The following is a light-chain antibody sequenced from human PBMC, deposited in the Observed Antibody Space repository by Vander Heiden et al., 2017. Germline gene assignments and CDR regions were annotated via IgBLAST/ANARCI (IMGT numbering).Light chain of an antibody. J-gene: IGLJ2*01. CDR1: SSNSGAGYE. V-gene: IGLV1-40*01. CDR3: QSYDSSHVV. CDR2: GNS. Sequence: QSVLTPPPSVSGAPGPRVTISCTGSSSNSGAGYEVHRYQQLPGTAPKLLIYGNSNRPSGVPDRFSGSKSGTSASLAITGLQAEDEADYYCQSYDSSHVVFGGGTKLTVL.